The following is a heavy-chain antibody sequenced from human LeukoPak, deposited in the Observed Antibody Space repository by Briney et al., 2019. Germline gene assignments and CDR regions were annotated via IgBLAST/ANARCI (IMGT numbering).Heavy chain of an antibody. Sequence: GGSLRLSCAASGFSFSSYGMHWVRQTPGKGLEWVAVISYDGNNKNYVHSVRGRFTISRDNSKNTLYLQMNSLRDEDTAVYYCVKDPSRITTIVVVIPPYFFDYWGQGTLVTVSS. V-gene: IGHV3-30*18. J-gene: IGHJ4*02. D-gene: IGHD3-22*01. CDR3: VKDPSRITTIVVVIPPYFFDY. CDR1: GFSFSSYG. CDR2: ISYDGNNK.